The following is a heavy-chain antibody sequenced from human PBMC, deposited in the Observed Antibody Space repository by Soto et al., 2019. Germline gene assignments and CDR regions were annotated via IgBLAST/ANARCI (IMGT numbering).Heavy chain of an antibody. Sequence: PSETLSLTCTVSGGSIISYHCILSRHSPVKGLEWIGYVFYTGSTKYNPALKRRVTISVDTSKNQFSLKLSSVSAADTGLYYCARSYSGTFYGYDTWGQGILVTVSS. CDR3: ARSYSGTFYGYDT. V-gene: IGHV4-59*01. CDR2: VFYTGST. CDR1: GGSIISYH. J-gene: IGHJ5*02. D-gene: IGHD1-26*01.